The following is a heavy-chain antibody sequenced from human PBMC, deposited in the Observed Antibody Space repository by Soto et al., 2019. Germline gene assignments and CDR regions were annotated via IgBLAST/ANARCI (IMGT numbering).Heavy chain of an antibody. J-gene: IGHJ4*02. CDR2: INHRGST. V-gene: IGHV4-34*01. CDR3: ARTSRFDC. D-gene: IGHD6-6*01. Sequence: SETLSLTCAVYGGSFSGYYWSWIRQPPGKGLEWIGEINHRGSTNYNPSLKSRVTISVDTSKNQFSLKLSSVTAADTAVYYCARTSRFDCWGQGILVTVS. CDR1: GGSFSGYY.